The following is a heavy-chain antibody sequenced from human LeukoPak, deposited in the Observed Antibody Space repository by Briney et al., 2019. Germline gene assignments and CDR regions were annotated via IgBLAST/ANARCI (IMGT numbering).Heavy chain of an antibody. CDR1: GFTFSDYY. V-gene: IGHV3-11*01. Sequence: PGGSLRLSCAASGFTFSDYYMSWIRQAPGKGLEWVSYISSSGSTIYYADSVKGRFTISRDNAKNSRYLQMNGLRAEDTAVYYCARGIAVAGTDFDYWGQGTLVTVSS. CDR2: ISSSGSTI. J-gene: IGHJ4*02. CDR3: ARGIAVAGTDFDY. D-gene: IGHD6-19*01.